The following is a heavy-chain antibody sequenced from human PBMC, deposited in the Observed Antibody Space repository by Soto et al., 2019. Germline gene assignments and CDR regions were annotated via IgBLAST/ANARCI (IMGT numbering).Heavy chain of an antibody. Sequence: PGESLKISCKGSGYRFTSYWISWVRQMPGKGLEWMGRIDPSDSYTNYSPSFQGHVSISADKSISTAYLQWSSLKASDTAMCYCARHGNAAAAVPDYWGQGTLVTVSS. D-gene: IGHD6-13*01. CDR2: IDPSDSYT. CDR3: ARHGNAAAAVPDY. J-gene: IGHJ4*02. V-gene: IGHV5-10-1*01. CDR1: GYRFTSYW.